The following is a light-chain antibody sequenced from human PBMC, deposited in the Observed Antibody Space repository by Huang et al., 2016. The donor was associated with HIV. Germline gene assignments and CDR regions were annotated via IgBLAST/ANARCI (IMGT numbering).Light chain of an antibody. CDR3: QQVANYPFT. CDR1: QDINNF. J-gene: IGKJ3*01. V-gene: IGKV1-9*01. CDR2: SAS. Sequence: IQLTQSPSSLSASVGDRVTLTCRASQDINNFLAWFRRKPGKVPERLIYSASTLQSGVPPRFSGSVSGTNFTLIISSLRAEDFAVYFCQQVANYPFTFGPGTSVDV.